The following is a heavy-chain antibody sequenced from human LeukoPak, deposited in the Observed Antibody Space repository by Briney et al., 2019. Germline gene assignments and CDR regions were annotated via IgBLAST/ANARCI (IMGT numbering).Heavy chain of an antibody. Sequence: GASVKVSCKASRYIFTSYYMHWVRQAPGQGLEWMGIINPSGGSTSYAQKFQGRVTMTRDMYTSTVYMELSSLRSEDTAVYYWARVPLGGSSGYYVRRNQPKKTESAFDIWGQGTMVTVSS. V-gene: IGHV1-46*01. D-gene: IGHD3-22*01. CDR2: INPSGGST. CDR1: RYIFTSYY. CDR3: ARVPLGGSSGYYVRRNQPKKTESAFDI. J-gene: IGHJ3*02.